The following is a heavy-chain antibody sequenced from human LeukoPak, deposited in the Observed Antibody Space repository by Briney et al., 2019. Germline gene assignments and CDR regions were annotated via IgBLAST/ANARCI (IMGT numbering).Heavy chain of an antibody. Sequence: GGSLRLSCAASGFTFSSYAMTWVRQAPGKGLEWVSAISGSGDGTFNADSVKGRFTISRDNSKNTLNLQMNSLRAEDTAVYYCAKDIQLWLNWFDPWGQGTLVTVSS. CDR3: AKDIQLWLNWFDP. CDR1: GFTFSSYA. CDR2: ISGSGDGT. D-gene: IGHD5-18*01. V-gene: IGHV3-23*01. J-gene: IGHJ5*02.